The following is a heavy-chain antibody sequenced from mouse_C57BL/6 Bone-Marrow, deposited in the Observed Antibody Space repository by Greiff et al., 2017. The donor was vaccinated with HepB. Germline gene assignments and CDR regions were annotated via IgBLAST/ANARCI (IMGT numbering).Heavy chain of an antibody. CDR2: ISSGGSYT. CDR3: ARRKGYDGRFAY. D-gene: IGHD2-2*01. CDR1: GFTFSSYG. J-gene: IGHJ3*01. Sequence: EVKLMESGGDLVKPGGSLKLSCAASGFTFSSYGMSWVRQTPDKRLEWVATISSGGSYTYYPDNVKGRFTIDRDNAKNTPYLQMSSLKSEDTAMYYCARRKGYDGRFAYWGQGTLVTVSA. V-gene: IGHV5-6*01.